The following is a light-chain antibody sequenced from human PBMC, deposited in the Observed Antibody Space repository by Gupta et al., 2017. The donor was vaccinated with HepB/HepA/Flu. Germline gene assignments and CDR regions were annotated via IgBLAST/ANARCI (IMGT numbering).Light chain of an antibody. J-gene: IGLJ1*01. Sequence: QSVLTQPPLVSGAPGQGVTISCTGSSSDIGAGYDVHWYHQVPGAAPRLLISGNNNRPAGVPDRVSASKSGTSASLAIAGLHDEDEGDYYCQSFDGSLSSYVFGTGTKVTVL. CDR1: SSDIGAGYD. V-gene: IGLV1-40*01. CDR2: GNN. CDR3: QSFDGSLSSYV.